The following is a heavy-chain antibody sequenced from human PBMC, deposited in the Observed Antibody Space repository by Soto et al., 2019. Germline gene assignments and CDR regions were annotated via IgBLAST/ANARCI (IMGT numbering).Heavy chain of an antibody. Sequence: ASVKVSCKASGGTFSSFGFNWVRQAPGQGLEWMGGIIPLYGTANHAQRFQGRVTISAXEXXSXXXMXLXXLRXEXTAIYCCARRIPATWTGWLDPWGQGTLVTVSS. CDR3: ARRIPATWTGWLDP. V-gene: IGHV1-69*13. D-gene: IGHD2-15*01. CDR2: IIPLYGTA. J-gene: IGHJ5*01. CDR1: GGTFSSFG.